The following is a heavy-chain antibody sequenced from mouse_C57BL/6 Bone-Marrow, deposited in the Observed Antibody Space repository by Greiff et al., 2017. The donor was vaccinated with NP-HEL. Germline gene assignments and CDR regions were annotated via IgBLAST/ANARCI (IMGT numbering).Heavy chain of an antibody. CDR1: GFSLTSYG. J-gene: IGHJ2*01. V-gene: IGHV2-2*01. D-gene: IGHD2-5*01. Sequence: QVQLQQSGPGLVQPSQSLSITCTVSGFSLTSYGVHWVRQSPGKGLEWLGVIWSGGSTDYNAAFISRRSISKYNSKSKVFFKMNNLQADDTAIYYCARNSNCDYWGQGTTLTVSS. CDR3: ARNSNCDY. CDR2: IWSGGST.